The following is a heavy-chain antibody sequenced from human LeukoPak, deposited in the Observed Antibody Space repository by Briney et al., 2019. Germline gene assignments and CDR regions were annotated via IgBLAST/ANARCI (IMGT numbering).Heavy chain of an antibody. CDR1: GYTFTSYG. J-gene: IGHJ4*02. Sequence: GASVKVSCKASGYTFTSYGISWVRQAPGQGLEWMGWISAYNGNTNYAQKLQGRVTMTTDTSTSTAYVKLRSLRSDDTAVYYCARTVEMATKPFDYWGQGTLVTVSS. D-gene: IGHD5-24*01. V-gene: IGHV1-18*01. CDR3: ARTVEMATKPFDY. CDR2: ISAYNGNT.